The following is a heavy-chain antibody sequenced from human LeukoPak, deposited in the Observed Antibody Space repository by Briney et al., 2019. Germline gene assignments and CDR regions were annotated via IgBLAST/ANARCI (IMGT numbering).Heavy chain of an antibody. V-gene: IGHV1-24*01. CDR2: FDPEDAET. CDR1: GFTLTELS. J-gene: IGHJ6*03. CDR3: ATTDIVVVPAAYYYYYMDV. Sequence: ASVKVFCKVSGFTLTELSMHWVRQAPGKGLEWMGGFDPEDAETIYAQKFQGRVTMTEDTSTDTAYMELNSLRSEDTAVYYCATTDIVVVPAAYYYYYMDVWGKGTTVTVSS. D-gene: IGHD2-2*01.